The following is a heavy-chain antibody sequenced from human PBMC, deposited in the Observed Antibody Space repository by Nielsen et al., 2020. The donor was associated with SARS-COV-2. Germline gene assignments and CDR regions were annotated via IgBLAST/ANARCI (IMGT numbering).Heavy chain of an antibody. Sequence: SETLSLTCTVSGASIRSYYWSWLRQPPGKGLEWIGYIHSIGSTNYNPSLKSRVTISVDTSKNQFSLKLSSVTAADTAVYYCAREGDDWALDVWGQGTTVTVSS. J-gene: IGHJ6*02. CDR2: IHSIGST. V-gene: IGHV4-59*12. CDR3: AREGDDWALDV. D-gene: IGHD3-9*01. CDR1: GASIRSYY.